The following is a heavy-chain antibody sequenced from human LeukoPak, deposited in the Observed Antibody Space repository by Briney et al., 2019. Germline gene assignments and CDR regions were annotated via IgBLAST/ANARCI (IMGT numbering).Heavy chain of an antibody. CDR1: GGSISSYY. D-gene: IGHD5-12*01. CDR2: IYYSGST. V-gene: IGHV4-59*06. J-gene: IGHJ4*02. Sequence: SETLSLTCTVSGGSISSYYWSWIRQPPGKGLEWIGYIYYSGSTYYNPSLKSRVTISVDTSKNQFSLKLSSVTAADTAVYYCARLTQLIVATSLARYFDYWGQGTLVTVSS. CDR3: ARLTQLIVATSLARYFDY.